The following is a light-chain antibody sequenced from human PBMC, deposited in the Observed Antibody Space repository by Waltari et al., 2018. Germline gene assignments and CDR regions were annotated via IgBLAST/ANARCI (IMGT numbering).Light chain of an antibody. CDR3: SSYTRANTFGGVV. CDR2: AVS. V-gene: IGLV2-14*03. Sequence: QSALTQPASVSGSPGQSITVSCTGTSSDVGGFAYFSWSQHHPGEAPQLIIYAVSNRPSGVSTRFSASKSGSTASLTISWLQAEDEANYYCSSYTRANTFGGVVFGGGTKVTVL. CDR1: SSDVGGFAY. J-gene: IGLJ2*01.